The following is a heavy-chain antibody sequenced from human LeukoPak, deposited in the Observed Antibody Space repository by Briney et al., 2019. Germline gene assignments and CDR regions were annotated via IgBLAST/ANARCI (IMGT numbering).Heavy chain of an antibody. J-gene: IGHJ5*02. V-gene: IGHV2-26*01. CDR2: IFSSDEN. Sequence: SGPVLLQPPATLTLTCTVSMFSLGKARPGVSWIRQPPGKALVWLPHIFSSDENYYTTSMKSRLTISTDTTNSHALLTMTNMDPVDTATYCCARISIVGAKGPNWFDPWGQGTLVAVSS. CDR3: ARISIVGAKGPNWFDP. D-gene: IGHD1-26*01. CDR1: MFSLGKARPG.